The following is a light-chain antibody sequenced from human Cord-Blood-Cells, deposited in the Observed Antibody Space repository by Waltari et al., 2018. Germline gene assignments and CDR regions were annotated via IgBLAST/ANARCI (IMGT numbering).Light chain of an antibody. CDR1: SSTIGSNP. CDR3: AAWDDSLNGYV. Sequence: QSVLTQPPSASGTPGQRVTISCSGSSSTIGSNPVNWYQQPPGTAPKLLIYSNNQRPSGVPDRFSGSKSGTSASLAISGLQSEDEADYYCAAWDDSLNGYVFGTGTKVTVL. V-gene: IGLV1-44*01. CDR2: SNN. J-gene: IGLJ1*01.